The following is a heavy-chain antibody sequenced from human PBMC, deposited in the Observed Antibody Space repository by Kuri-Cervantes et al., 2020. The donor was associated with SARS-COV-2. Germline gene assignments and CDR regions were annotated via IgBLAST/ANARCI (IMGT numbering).Heavy chain of an antibody. V-gene: IGHV2-5*02. Sequence: GPTLVKPTQTLTLTCTVSGCSLSTSGVGVGWIRQPPGKALEWLALIYWDDDKRYSPSLKSRLTITKDTSKNQVVLTMTNMDPVDTATYYCAHTTDEIFFDPWGQGTLVTVSS. CDR2: IYWDDDK. CDR3: AHTTDEIFFDP. D-gene: IGHD5-24*01. CDR1: GCSLSTSGVG. J-gene: IGHJ5*02.